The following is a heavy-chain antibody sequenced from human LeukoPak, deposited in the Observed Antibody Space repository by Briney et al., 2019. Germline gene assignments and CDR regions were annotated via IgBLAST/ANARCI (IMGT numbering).Heavy chain of an antibody. CDR1: GFTFTSSA. V-gene: IGHV1-58*02. D-gene: IGHD3-10*01. J-gene: IGHJ4*02. CDR3: AGVYGSGSYYNSLVGY. CDR2: IVVGSGNT. Sequence: ASVKVSCKASGFTFTSSAMQWVRQARGQRLEWIGWIVVGSGNTNYAQKFQERVTITRDMSTSTAYMELSSLRSEDTAVYYCAGVYGSGSYYNSLVGYWGQGTLVTVSS.